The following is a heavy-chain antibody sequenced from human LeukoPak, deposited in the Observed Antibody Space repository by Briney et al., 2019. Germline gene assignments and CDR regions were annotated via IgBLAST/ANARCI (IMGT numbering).Heavy chain of an antibody. CDR2: IKQDGSEK. V-gene: IGHV3-7*01. D-gene: IGHD2-2*01. CDR3: ARFPCEYCRSSARRAYYYYMDV. J-gene: IGHJ6*03. CDR1: GFTLSTYW. Sequence: GGSLRPSCAASGFTLSTYWVSWVRHAPGKGLKWVANIKQDGSEKYYVDSVKGRFTISRDNAKNSLYLQMNSLRAEDTAVSLCARFPCEYCRSSARRAYYYYMDVWGKGTTVTVSS.